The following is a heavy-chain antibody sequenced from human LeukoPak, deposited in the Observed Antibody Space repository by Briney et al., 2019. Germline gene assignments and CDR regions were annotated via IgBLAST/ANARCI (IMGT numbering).Heavy chain of an antibody. J-gene: IGHJ6*03. D-gene: IGHD3-3*01. CDR3: TTDGRFLEWLSYEGGTNMDV. CDR1: GFTFSNAW. CDR2: IKSKTDGGTT. V-gene: IGHV3-15*01. Sequence: GGSLRLSCAASGFTFSNAWMSWVRQAPGKGLEWVGRIKSKTDGGTTDYAAPVKGRFTISRDDSKNTLYLQMNSLKTEDTAVYYCTTDGRFLEWLSYEGGTNMDVWGKGTTVTVSS.